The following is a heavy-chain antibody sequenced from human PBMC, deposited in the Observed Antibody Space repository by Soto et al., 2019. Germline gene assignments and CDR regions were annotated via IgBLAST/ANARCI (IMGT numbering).Heavy chain of an antibody. D-gene: IGHD4-4*01. V-gene: IGHV6-1*01. Sequence: PSQTLSLTCAISGDSVSNNGAAWNWIRQSPSRGLEWLGRTYYRSKWYNDYAVSVKSRISITPDISKNQFSLQLNSVTPEDTAVYFCARDPPAFHSAFDYWGQGTLVTVSS. CDR1: GDSVSNNGAA. CDR2: TYYRSKWYN. CDR3: ARDPPAFHSAFDY. J-gene: IGHJ4*02.